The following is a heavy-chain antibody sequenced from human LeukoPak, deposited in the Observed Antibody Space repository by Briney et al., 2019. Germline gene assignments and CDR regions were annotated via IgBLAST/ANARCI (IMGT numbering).Heavy chain of an antibody. CDR1: GGSISSSSYY. Sequence: SETLSLTCTVSGGSISSSSYYWGWIRQPPGKGLEWIGSIYYSGSTYYNPSLKSRVTISVDTSKNQFSLRLSSVTAADTAVYYCARRGRVGASSYYYYGMDVWGQGTTVTVSS. D-gene: IGHD1-26*01. J-gene: IGHJ6*02. V-gene: IGHV4-39*01. CDR2: IYYSGST. CDR3: ARRGRVGASSYYYYGMDV.